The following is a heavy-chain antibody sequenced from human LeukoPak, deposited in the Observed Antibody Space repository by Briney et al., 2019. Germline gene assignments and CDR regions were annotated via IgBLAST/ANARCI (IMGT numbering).Heavy chain of an antibody. J-gene: IGHJ4*02. CDR2: ISSSSSYI. V-gene: IGHV3-21*01. CDR1: GSTFSSYS. Sequence: PGGSLRLSCAASGSTFSSYSMNWVRQAPGKGLEWVSSISSSSSYIYYADSVKGRFTISRDNAKNSLYLQMNSLRAEDTAVYYCARGGGYDDGIFDYWGQGTLVTVSS. CDR3: ARGGGYDDGIFDY. D-gene: IGHD5-12*01.